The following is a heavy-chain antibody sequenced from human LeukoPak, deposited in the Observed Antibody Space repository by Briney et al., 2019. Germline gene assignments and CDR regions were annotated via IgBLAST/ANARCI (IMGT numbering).Heavy chain of an antibody. CDR2: ISGSGSYT. J-gene: IGHJ4*02. V-gene: IGHV3-11*06. Sequence: PGGSLRLSCAASGFTFSDYYMTWIRQAPGKGLEWLSYISGSGSYTNYADSVKGRFTTSRDNAKNSLYLQMNSLRAEDKAVYYCARVGSIAAAGTPDYWGQGTLVTVSS. CDR1: GFTFSDYY. CDR3: ARVGSIAAAGTPDY. D-gene: IGHD6-13*01.